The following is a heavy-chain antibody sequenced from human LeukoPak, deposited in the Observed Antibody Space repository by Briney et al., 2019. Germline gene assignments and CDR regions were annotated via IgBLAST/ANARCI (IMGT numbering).Heavy chain of an antibody. CDR1: GFTLDDYA. CDR2: ISWNSGSI. J-gene: IGHJ4*02. CDR3: ANVAGMWRGDSRGYLDY. Sequence: GGSLRLSCAASGFTLDDYAMHWVRQAPGKGLEWVSGISWNSGSIGYADSVKGRFTISRDNAKNSLYLQMNSVRAEDTGLYYCANVAGMWRGDSRGYLDYWGQGTLVTVSS. V-gene: IGHV3-9*01. D-gene: IGHD3-22*01.